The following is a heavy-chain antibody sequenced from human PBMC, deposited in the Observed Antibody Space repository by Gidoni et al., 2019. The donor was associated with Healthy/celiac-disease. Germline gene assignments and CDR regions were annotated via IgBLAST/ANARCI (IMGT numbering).Heavy chain of an antibody. CDR2: ISSSGSTI. Sequence: EVQLVESGGGLVQPGGSLRLSCAASGFTFSSYEMNWVRQAPGKGLEWVSYISSSGSTIYYADSVKGRFTISRDNAKNSLYLQMNSLRAEDTAVYYCARVTKQQLVLGYWGQGTLVTVSS. D-gene: IGHD6-13*01. J-gene: IGHJ4*02. V-gene: IGHV3-48*03. CDR1: GFTFSSYE. CDR3: ARVTKQQLVLGY.